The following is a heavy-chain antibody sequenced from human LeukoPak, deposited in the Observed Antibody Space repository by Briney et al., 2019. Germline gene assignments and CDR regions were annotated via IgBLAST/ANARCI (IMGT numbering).Heavy chain of an antibody. V-gene: IGHV1-69*13. CDR3: ASQGGYRYYYYYYGMDV. CDR2: IIPIFGTA. D-gene: IGHD5-18*01. CDR1: GGTFSSYA. Sequence: SVKVSCKASGGTFSSYAISWVRQAPGQGLEWMGGIIPIFGTANYAQKFQGRVTITADESTSTAYMELSSLRSEDTAVYYCASQGGYRYYYYYYGMDVWGQGTTVTVSS. J-gene: IGHJ6*02.